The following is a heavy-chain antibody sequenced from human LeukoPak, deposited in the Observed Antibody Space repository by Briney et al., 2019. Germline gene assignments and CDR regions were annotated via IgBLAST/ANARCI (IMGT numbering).Heavy chain of an antibody. CDR3: ARDPYNTILYRLAH. J-gene: IGHJ4*02. CDR2: ISANGQAT. D-gene: IGHD3-10*01. V-gene: IGHV3-23*01. Sequence: TGGSLRLSCAGSGFAFGTYAMSGVRQAPGMGLEWVSSISANGQATYYAASVEGRFTISRDNSKSTLYLQLNSLRAEDTATYYCARDPYNTILYRLAHWGQGTLVTVSS. CDR1: GFAFGTYA.